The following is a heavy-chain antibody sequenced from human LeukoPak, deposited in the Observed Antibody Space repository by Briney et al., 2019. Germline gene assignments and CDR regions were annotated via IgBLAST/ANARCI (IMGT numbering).Heavy chain of an antibody. CDR1: GFTFSSYS. Sequence: PGGSLRLSCTASGFTFSSYSMNWVRQAPGKGLEWVSSISSSSSYIYYADSVKGRFTISRDNAKNSLYLQMNSLRAEDTAVYYCARGGTYQLLLGYWGQGTLVTVSS. CDR2: ISSSSSYI. J-gene: IGHJ4*02. D-gene: IGHD2-2*01. V-gene: IGHV3-21*01. CDR3: ARGGTYQLLLGY.